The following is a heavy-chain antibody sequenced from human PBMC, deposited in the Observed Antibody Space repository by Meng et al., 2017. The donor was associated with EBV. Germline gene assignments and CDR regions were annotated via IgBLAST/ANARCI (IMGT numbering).Heavy chain of an antibody. CDR3: AKGADLAAAGTFWFDP. Sequence: QGHVVQAGSEVKKPGSSVKVSLKASGYTFTGYYMHWVRQAPGQGLEWMGRINPNSGGTNYAQKFQGRVTMTRDTSISTAYMELSRLRSDDTAVYYCAKGADLAAAGTFWFDPWGQGTLVTVSS. CDR2: INPNSGGT. CDR1: GYTFTGYY. V-gene: IGHV1-2*06. J-gene: IGHJ5*02. D-gene: IGHD6-13*01.